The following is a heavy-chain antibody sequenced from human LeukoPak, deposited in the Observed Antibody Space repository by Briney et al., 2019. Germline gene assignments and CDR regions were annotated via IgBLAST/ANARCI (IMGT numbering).Heavy chain of an antibody. V-gene: IGHV3-48*02. Sequence: GGSLRLSCAVSGLTFSSNSMNWVRQAPGKGLEWVSYISSSSSLYYADSVKGRFTISRDNAKNSLYLQMNSLRDEDTAVYYCARGRSGSYFDFWGQGTLVTVSS. J-gene: IGHJ4*02. CDR2: ISSSSSL. D-gene: IGHD1-26*01. CDR3: ARGRSGSYFDF. CDR1: GLTFSSNS.